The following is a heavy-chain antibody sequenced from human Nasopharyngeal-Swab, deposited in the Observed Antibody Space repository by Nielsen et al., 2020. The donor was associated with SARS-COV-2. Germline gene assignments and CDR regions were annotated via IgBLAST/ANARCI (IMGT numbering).Heavy chain of an antibody. CDR1: GFTFSSYA. Sequence: GESLKISFAASGFTFSSYAMSWVRQAPGKGLEWVSAISGSGGSTYYADSVKGRFTISRDNSKNTLYLQMNSLRAEDTAVYYCAKEPTVTTLREWFDPWGQGTLVTVSS. CDR3: AKEPTVTTLREWFDP. CDR2: ISGSGGST. D-gene: IGHD4-11*01. J-gene: IGHJ5*02. V-gene: IGHV3-23*01.